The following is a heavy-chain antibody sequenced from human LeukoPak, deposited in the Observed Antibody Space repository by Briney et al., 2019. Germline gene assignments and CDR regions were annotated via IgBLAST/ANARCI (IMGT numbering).Heavy chain of an antibody. CDR3: ARGKTFSSGWFNAFDM. J-gene: IGHJ3*02. D-gene: IGHD6-19*01. Sequence: PSETLSLTCTVSGGSISSYYWSWIRQPPGKGLEWIGYIYYSGSTNYNPSLKSRVTISVDTSKNQFSLKLSSVTAADTAVYYCARGKTFSSGWFNAFDMWGQGTLVTVSS. CDR1: GGSISSYY. CDR2: IYYSGST. V-gene: IGHV4-59*01.